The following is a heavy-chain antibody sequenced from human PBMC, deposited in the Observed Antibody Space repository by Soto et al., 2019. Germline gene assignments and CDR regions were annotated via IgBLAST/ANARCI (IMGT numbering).Heavy chain of an antibody. D-gene: IGHD3-22*01. J-gene: IGHJ6*02. CDR3: ARLSYFDNSGLPYGMDV. CDR2: IYHSGST. Sequence: PSETLSRSCRVSRLSVGSADSYWTLIRQPPGEGLEWIGYIYHSGSTNYNASLKSRLIISLDTSRNQFSLKLSSVTAADTAVYYCARLSYFDNSGLPYGMDVWGQGNKV. V-gene: IGHV4-30-4*01. CDR1: RLSVGSADSY.